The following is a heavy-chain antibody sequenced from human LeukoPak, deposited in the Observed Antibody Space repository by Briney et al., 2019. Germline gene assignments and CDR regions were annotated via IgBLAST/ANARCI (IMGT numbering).Heavy chain of an antibody. CDR2: ISYDGSNK. D-gene: IGHD2-21*02. Sequence: GRSLRLSSAASGFTFSNYAMHWVRQAPGKGLEWVAVISYDGSNKYYADSVKGRFTISRDNSKNTLYLQMKSLRAEDTAVYYCARDQKYCGGDGPAEDFQHWGQGTLVTVSS. V-gene: IGHV3-30*04. CDR1: GFTFSNYA. CDR3: ARDQKYCGGDGPAEDFQH. J-gene: IGHJ1*01.